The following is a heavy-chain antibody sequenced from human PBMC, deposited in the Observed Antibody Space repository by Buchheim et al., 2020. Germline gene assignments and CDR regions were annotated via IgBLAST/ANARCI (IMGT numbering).Heavy chain of an antibody. Sequence: QVQLQESGPGLVKPSQTLSLTCTVSGGSISSGGYYWSWIRQHPGKGLEWIGYIYYSGSTYYNPSLKSRVTILLATSKNQFPLKLSSVTAADTAVYYCARYYDSSGYYQDWFDPWGQGTL. V-gene: IGHV4-31*03. D-gene: IGHD3-22*01. CDR3: ARYYDSSGYYQDWFDP. J-gene: IGHJ5*02. CDR2: IYYSGST. CDR1: GGSISSGGYY.